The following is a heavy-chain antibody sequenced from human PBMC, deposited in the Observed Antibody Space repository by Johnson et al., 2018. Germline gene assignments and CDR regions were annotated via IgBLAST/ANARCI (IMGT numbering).Heavy chain of an antibody. CDR2: ISYDGSNK. CDR3: ARDSCAYSSSCQTVAFDI. V-gene: IGHV3-30-3*01. D-gene: IGHD6-13*01. CDR1: GFTFSSYA. Sequence: QVQLVESGGGVVQPGRSLRLSCAASGFTFSSYAMHWVRQAPGKGLEWVAVISYDGSNKYYADSVKGRFTISRDNSKKTLYLQMNSLRAEDTAVYYWARDSCAYSSSCQTVAFDIWGQGTMVTVSS. J-gene: IGHJ3*02.